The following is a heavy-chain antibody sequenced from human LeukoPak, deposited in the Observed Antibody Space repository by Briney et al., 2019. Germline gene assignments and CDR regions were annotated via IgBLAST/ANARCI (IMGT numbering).Heavy chain of an antibody. CDR2: IWYDGSNK. Sequence: GGSLRLSCAASGFTFSRYWMAWVRQAPGKGLEWVAVIWYDGSNKYYADSVKGRFTISRDNSKNTLYLQMNSLRAEDTAVYYCARAGGSIAVAGHDAFDIWGQGTMVTVSS. V-gene: IGHV3-33*08. CDR1: GFTFSRYW. D-gene: IGHD6-19*01. CDR3: ARAGGSIAVAGHDAFDI. J-gene: IGHJ3*02.